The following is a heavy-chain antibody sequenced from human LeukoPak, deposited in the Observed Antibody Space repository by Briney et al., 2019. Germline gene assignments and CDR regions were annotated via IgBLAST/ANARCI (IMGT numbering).Heavy chain of an antibody. CDR2: ISEDGSRT. Sequence: PGGSLRLSCAASGFTFDEYAIHWVRQAPGKGLEWVSLISEDGSRTYYADSVKGRFTISRDSSKNSLYLQMNSLRTEDTAFYYCATDLTQLYLAFDYWGQGTLVTVSS. CDR3: ATDLTQLYLAFDY. J-gene: IGHJ4*02. CDR1: GFTFDEYA. V-gene: IGHV3-43*02. D-gene: IGHD5-18*01.